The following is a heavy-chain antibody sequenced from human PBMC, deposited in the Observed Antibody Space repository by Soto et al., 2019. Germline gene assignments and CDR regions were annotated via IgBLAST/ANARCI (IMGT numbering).Heavy chain of an antibody. J-gene: IGHJ6*02. CDR3: ARSRSGSTSGRVDV. D-gene: IGHD3-3*01. V-gene: IGHV3-9*01. CDR1: GFKFDDHV. Sequence: GGSLRLSCVASGFKFDDHVMHWVRQVPGKGLEWVGHINWDGYSIGYGDPVRGRFTISRDNAKNTLYLQMNSLRPEDTALYYCARSRSGSTSGRVDVWGRGTTVTVYS. CDR2: INWDGYSI.